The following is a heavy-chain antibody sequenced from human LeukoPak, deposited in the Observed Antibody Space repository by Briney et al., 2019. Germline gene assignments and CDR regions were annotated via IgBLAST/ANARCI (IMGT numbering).Heavy chain of an antibody. CDR2: ISSSGSTI. D-gene: IGHD3-10*01. J-gene: IGHJ6*02. Sequence: GGSLRLSCAASGFTFSDYYMSWIRQAPGKGLEWVSYISSSGSTIYYADSVKGRFTISRDNAKNSLYLQINSLGAEDTAVYYCAKDRRGGVRGPKHYYYGMDVWGQGTTVTVSS. V-gene: IGHV3-11*01. CDR1: GFTFSDYY. CDR3: AKDRRGGVRGPKHYYYGMDV.